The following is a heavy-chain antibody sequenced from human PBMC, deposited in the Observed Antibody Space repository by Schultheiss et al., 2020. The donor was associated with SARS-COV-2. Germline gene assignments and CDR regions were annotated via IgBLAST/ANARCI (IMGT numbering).Heavy chain of an antibody. D-gene: IGHD6-13*01. CDR1: GFTFSNNV. CDR3: SSSPQQQPNF. Sequence: GGSLRLSCAASGFTFSNNVMTWVRQAPGKGLEWVSAISGNGGIRNYADSGKGRFTVSRDNSKNTLYLQMNRLRAEDTAVYYCSSSPQQQPNFWGQGTLVTVSS. J-gene: IGHJ4*02. V-gene: IGHV3-23*01. CDR2: ISGNGGIR.